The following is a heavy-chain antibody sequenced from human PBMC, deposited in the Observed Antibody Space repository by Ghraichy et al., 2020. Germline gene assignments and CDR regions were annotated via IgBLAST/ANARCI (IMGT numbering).Heavy chain of an antibody. CDR2: INFDGSAI. J-gene: IGHJ3*02. Sequence: GESLNISCAASEFSFSTYWMHWVRQAPGKGLVWVSRINFDGSAIFYADSVKGRFTISRDNAKNTLFLQLSSLRAEDSAVYYCATGDVTRHSGSGSPWDAFDIWGQGTMVTVSS. CDR3: ATGDVTRHSGSGSPWDAFDI. CDR1: EFSFSTYW. D-gene: IGHD3-10*01. V-gene: IGHV3-74*01.